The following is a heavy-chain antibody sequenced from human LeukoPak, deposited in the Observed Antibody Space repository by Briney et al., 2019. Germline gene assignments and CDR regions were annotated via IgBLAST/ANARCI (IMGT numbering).Heavy chain of an antibody. Sequence: PGGSLRLSCAASGFTFSSFGMHWVRQSPGKGLEWVAVIGYDGSNKYYADSVKGRFTISRDNSKNTLYLQMNSLRAEDTAVYYCARDGGQQLDTPISHFDYWGQGTLVTVSS. J-gene: IGHJ4*02. D-gene: IGHD6-13*01. CDR1: GFTFSSFG. V-gene: IGHV3-33*01. CDR3: ARDGGQQLDTPISHFDY. CDR2: IGYDGSNK.